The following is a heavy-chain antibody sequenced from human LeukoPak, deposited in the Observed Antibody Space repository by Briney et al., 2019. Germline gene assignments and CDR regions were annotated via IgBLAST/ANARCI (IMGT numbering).Heavy chain of an antibody. CDR1: GFTFSDYY. D-gene: IGHD7-27*01. J-gene: IGHJ4*02. V-gene: IGHV3-11*04. CDR2: ISGSGGTT. Sequence: PGGSLRLSCAASGFTFSDYYMSWMRQAPGKGLEWISHISGSGGTTYYADSVKGRFTISRDNVQNSLFLQMNSLRVEDTAVYYCARGNWGPDYWGQGTLVTVSS. CDR3: ARGNWGPDY.